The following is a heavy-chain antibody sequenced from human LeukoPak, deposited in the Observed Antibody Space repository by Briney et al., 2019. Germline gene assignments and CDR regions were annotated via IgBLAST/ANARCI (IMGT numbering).Heavy chain of an antibody. V-gene: IGHV4-39*01. J-gene: IGHJ4*02. D-gene: IGHD4-23*01. CDR1: GGSISSSSYY. CDR3: ANSANYGGNSGYFDY. Sequence: SETLSLTCTVSGGSISSSSYYWGWIRQPPGKGLEWIGSIYYSGNTYYNPSLKSRVTISIGTSKYQFSLKLSSVTAADTAVYYCANSANYGGNSGYFDYWGQGTLVTVSS. CDR2: IYYSGNT.